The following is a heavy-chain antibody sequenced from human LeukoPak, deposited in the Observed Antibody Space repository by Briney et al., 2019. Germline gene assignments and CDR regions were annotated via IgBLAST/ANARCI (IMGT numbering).Heavy chain of an antibody. CDR3: ARGLRYSTGWYYFDY. V-gene: IGHV3-66*01. Sequence: GSLRLSCAASGFTFSSYWMSWVRQAPGKGLEWVSVIYSGGSTYYADSVKGRFTISRDNSKNTLYLQMNSLRDEDTALYYCARGLRYSTGWYYFDYWGQGTLVTVSS. D-gene: IGHD6-19*01. CDR1: GFTFSSYW. J-gene: IGHJ4*02. CDR2: IYSGGST.